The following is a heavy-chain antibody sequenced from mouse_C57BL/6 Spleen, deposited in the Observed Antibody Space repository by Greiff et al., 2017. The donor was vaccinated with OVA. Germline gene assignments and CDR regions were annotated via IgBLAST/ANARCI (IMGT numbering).Heavy chain of an antibody. CDR3: ARSPCYSNWDGFAY. J-gene: IGHJ3*01. D-gene: IGHD2-5*01. CDR2: IYPGDGDT. V-gene: IGHV1-80*01. CDR1: GYAFSSYW. Sequence: VKLMESGAELVKPGASVKISCKASGYAFSSYWMNWVKQRPGKGLEWIGQIYPGDGDTNYNGKFKGKATLTADKSSSTAYMQLSSLTSEDSAVYFCARSPCYSNWDGFAYWGKGTLVTVSA.